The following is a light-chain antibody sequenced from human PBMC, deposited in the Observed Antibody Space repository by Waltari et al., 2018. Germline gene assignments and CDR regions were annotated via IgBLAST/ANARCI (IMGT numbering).Light chain of an antibody. Sequence: DIVLTHSPASLSLSPGESATLPCRASPSVGTFFAWYQQKPSQAPRLLSYDASNRATGIPARFSGSGSGTDFTLTISSLEPEDFAVYYCQQRSNWPYTFGQGTKLEIK. CDR3: QQRSNWPYT. V-gene: IGKV3-11*01. CDR2: DAS. CDR1: PSVGTF. J-gene: IGKJ2*01.